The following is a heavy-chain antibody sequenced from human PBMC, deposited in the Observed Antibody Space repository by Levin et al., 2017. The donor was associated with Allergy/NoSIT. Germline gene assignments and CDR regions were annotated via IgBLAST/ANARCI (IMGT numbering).Heavy chain of an antibody. CDR1: GGTFSSYA. V-gene: IGHV1-69*06. Sequence: KISCKASGGTFSSYAISWVRQAPGQGLEWMGGIIPIFGTANYAQKFQGRVTITADKSTSTAYMELSSLRSEDTAVYYCASGTTEYYFDYWGQGTLVTVSS. J-gene: IGHJ4*02. D-gene: IGHD4-11*01. CDR3: ASGTTEYYFDY. CDR2: IIPIFGTA.